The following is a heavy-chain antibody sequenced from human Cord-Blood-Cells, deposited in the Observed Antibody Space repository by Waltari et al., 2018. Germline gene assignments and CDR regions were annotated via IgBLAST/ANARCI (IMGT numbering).Heavy chain of an antibody. D-gene: IGHD1-26*01. V-gene: IGHV4-59*01. J-gene: IGHJ6*02. CDR2: IYYSGST. CDR3: ARLLSGSYYYYYGMDV. CDR1: GGSISSYS. Sequence: QVQLRESGPGLVKPSETLSLTCTVSGGSISSYSWSWTRQPAGKGLEWIGYIYYSGSTNYNPSLKSRVTISVDTSKNQFSLKLSSVTAADTAVYYCARLLSGSYYYYYGMDVWGQGTTVTVSS.